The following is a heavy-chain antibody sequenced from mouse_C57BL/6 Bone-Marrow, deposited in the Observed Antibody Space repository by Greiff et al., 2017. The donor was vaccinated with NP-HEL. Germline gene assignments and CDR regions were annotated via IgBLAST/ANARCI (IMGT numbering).Heavy chain of an antibody. CDR1: GYTFTSYW. J-gene: IGHJ3*01. V-gene: IGHV1-59*01. CDR2: IDPSDSYT. Sequence: QVQLKQPGAELVRPGTSVKLSCKASGYTFTSYWMHWVKQRPGQGLEWIGVIDPSDSYTNYNQKFKGKATLTVDTSSSTAYMQLSSLTSEDSAVYYCARCYYSNYVAWFAYWGQGTLVTVSA. CDR3: ARCYYSNYVAWFAY. D-gene: IGHD2-5*01.